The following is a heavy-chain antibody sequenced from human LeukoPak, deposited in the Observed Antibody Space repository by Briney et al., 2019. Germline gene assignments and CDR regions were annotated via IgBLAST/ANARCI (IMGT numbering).Heavy chain of an antibody. CDR3: ARGIGTIFGVVITDYFDY. Sequence: TTSETLSLTCAVYGGSFSGYYWSWIRQPPGKGLEWIGEINHSGSTNYNPSLKSRVTISVDTSKNQFSLKLSSETAADTAVYYCARGIGTIFGVVITDYFDYWGQGTLVTVSS. CDR2: INHSGST. CDR1: GGSFSGYY. D-gene: IGHD3-3*01. J-gene: IGHJ4*02. V-gene: IGHV4-34*01.